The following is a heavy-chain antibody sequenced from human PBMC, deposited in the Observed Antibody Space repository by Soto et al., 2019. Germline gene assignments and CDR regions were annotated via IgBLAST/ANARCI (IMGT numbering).Heavy chain of an antibody. CDR3: ARGESAGGDYGMDV. D-gene: IGHD2-8*02. V-gene: IGHV4-31*03. CDR2: IYYSGST. J-gene: IGHJ6*02. CDR1: GGSISSGGYY. Sequence: SETLSLTCTVSGGSISSGGYYWSWIRQHPGKGLEWIGYIYYSGSTYYNPSLKSRVTISVDTSKNQFSLRLSSVTAADTAVYYCARGESAGGDYGMDVWGQGTTVTVSS.